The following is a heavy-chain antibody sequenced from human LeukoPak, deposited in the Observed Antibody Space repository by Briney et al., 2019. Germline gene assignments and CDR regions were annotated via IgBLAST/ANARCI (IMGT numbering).Heavy chain of an antibody. Sequence: PGGSLRLSCAASGFIFSTYWMSWVRQAPGKGLEWVANIKQDGSEEYYVDSVKGRFTISRDNAKNSLYLQMNSLRAEDTAVYYCAKGQYASGWNSGNYWGQGTLVTVSS. CDR1: GFIFSTYW. J-gene: IGHJ4*02. V-gene: IGHV3-7*05. CDR3: AKGQYASGWNSGNY. D-gene: IGHD1/OR15-1a*01. CDR2: IKQDGSEE.